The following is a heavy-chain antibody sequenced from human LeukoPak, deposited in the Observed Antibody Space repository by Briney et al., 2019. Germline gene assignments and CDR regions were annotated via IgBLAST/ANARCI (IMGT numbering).Heavy chain of an antibody. CDR1: GSSIGTYS. J-gene: IGHJ3*02. V-gene: IGHV4-4*09. CDR2: IYTTGST. Sequence: SETLSLTCTVSGSSIGTYSWSWIRQPPGKELKGVVYIYTTGSTHYNPSLKSRVTMSLDTSKNQLSLRLSSVTAADTAVFYCARHRAEMATITDDAFDMGPRDNGHRLF. CDR3: ARHRAEMATITDDAFD. D-gene: IGHD5-24*01.